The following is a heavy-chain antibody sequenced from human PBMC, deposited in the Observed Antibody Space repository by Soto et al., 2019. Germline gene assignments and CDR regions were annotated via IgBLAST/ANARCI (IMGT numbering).Heavy chain of an antibody. D-gene: IGHD6-6*01. CDR3: ATIAARPD. CDR1: GFTVSIKY. CDR2: IYSGGST. Sequence: LRLSCAASGFTVSIKYMSWVRQAPGKGLEWVSVIYSGGSTYYADSVKGRFTISRDNSKNTLYLQMNSLRAEDTAVYYCATIAARPDWGQGTLVTVSS. V-gene: IGHV3-53*01. J-gene: IGHJ4*02.